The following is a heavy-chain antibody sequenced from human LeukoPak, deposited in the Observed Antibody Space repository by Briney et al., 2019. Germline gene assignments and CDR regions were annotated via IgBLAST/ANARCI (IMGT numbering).Heavy chain of an antibody. V-gene: IGHV3-9*01. CDR1: GFTFDDYA. J-gene: IGHJ4*02. Sequence: GGSLRLSCAASGFTFDDYAMHWVRQAPGKGQEWVSGISWNSGSIGYADSVKGRFTIPRDNAKNSLYLQMNSLRAEYTALYYCAKGLGGTGGDYWGQGTLVTVSS. CDR2: ISWNSGSI. CDR3: AKGLGGTGGDY. D-gene: IGHD3-16*01.